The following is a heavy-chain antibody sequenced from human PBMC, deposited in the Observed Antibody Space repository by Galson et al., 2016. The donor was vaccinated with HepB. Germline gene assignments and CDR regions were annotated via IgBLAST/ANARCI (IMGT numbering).Heavy chain of an antibody. D-gene: IGHD3-3*02. Sequence: SVKVSCKASGYNFTGDYMHWVRQAPGQGLEWMGWIKPNSGVTNYAQKFQGRVTMTSDTSIRIAYMELTRLRSDDTAVYYCARALAHNYWYFDLWGRGTLVTVSS. V-gene: IGHV1-2*02. J-gene: IGHJ2*01. CDR1: GYNFTGDY. CDR3: ARALAHNYWYFDL. CDR2: IKPNSGVT.